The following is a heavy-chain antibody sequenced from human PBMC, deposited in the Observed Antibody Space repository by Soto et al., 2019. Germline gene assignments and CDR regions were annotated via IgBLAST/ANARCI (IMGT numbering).Heavy chain of an antibody. CDR1: GGSISSGGYY. CDR2: IYYSGST. V-gene: IGHV4-31*03. Sequence: QVQLQESGPGLVKPSQTLSLTCTVSGGSISSGGYYWSWIRQHPGKGLEWIGYIYYSGSTYYNPSLKSRVTISVDTSKNQCSLKLSSVTAADTAVYYCARERYCSGGSCWWFDPWGQGTLVTVSS. D-gene: IGHD2-15*01. J-gene: IGHJ5*02. CDR3: ARERYCSGGSCWWFDP.